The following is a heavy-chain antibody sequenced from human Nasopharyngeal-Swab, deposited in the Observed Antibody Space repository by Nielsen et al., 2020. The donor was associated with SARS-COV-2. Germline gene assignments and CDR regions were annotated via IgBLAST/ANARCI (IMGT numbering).Heavy chain of an antibody. CDR2: IYYSGST. CDR3: AGEHSNTIAAPDAFDI. CDR1: GGSISSSSYY. D-gene: IGHD6-13*01. J-gene: IGHJ3*02. Sequence: SETLSLTCTVSGGSISSSSYYWGWIRQPPGKGLEWIGSIYYSGSTYYNPSLKSRVTISVGTSKNQFSLKLSSVTAADTAVYYCAGEHSNTIAAPDAFDIWGQGTMVTVSS. V-gene: IGHV4-39*02.